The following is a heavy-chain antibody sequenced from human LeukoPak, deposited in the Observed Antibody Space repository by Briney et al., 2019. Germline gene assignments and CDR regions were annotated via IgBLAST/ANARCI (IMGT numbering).Heavy chain of an antibody. CDR2: IYSRGT. D-gene: IGHD3-10*01. CDR3: ARDSGTTGEVKFDP. Sequence: PSETLSLTCTVSGGSISSYYLSWIRQPAGKGLEWIGRIYSRGTTYNPSLKDRVTMSADTSRNHVSLTLNSVTAADTAVYYCARDSGTTGEVKFDPWGQGTLVTVSS. CDR1: GGSISSYY. J-gene: IGHJ5*02. V-gene: IGHV4-4*07.